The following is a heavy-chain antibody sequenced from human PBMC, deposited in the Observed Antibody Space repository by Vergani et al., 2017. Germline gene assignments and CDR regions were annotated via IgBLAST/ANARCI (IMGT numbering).Heavy chain of an antibody. J-gene: IGHJ3*02. CDR3: AKVGRSEVAGTFGAFDI. D-gene: IGHD6-19*01. CDR1: GFTFIMHA. V-gene: IGHV3-23*01. Sequence: AASGFTFIMHAMSWVRQAPGKGLEWVSTLSACDRRTHYADSVKGRFTISRDISKNTLFLHMNSLRPEDTAVYYCAKVGRSEVAGTFGAFDIWGQGTMVTVSS. CDR2: LSACDRRT.